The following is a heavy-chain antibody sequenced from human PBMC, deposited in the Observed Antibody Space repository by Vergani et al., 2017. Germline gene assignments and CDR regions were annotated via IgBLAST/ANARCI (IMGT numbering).Heavy chain of an antibody. CDR3: ARDGGYCSGGSCYSTHYYGMDV. CDR1: GFTFSSYS. Sequence: VQLVESGGGVVQPGGSLRLSCAASGFTFSSYSMNWVRQAPGKGLEWVSYISSSSSTIYYADSVKGRFTISRDNAKNSLYLQMNSLRAEDTAVYYCARDGGYCSGGSCYSTHYYGMDVWGQGTTVTVSS. J-gene: IGHJ6*02. V-gene: IGHV3-48*01. CDR2: ISSSSSTI. D-gene: IGHD2-15*01.